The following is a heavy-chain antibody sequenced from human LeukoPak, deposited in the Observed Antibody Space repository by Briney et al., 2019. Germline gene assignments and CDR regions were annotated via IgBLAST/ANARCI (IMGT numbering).Heavy chain of an antibody. CDR1: GFTFSSYS. J-gene: IGHJ4*02. Sequence: GGSLRLSCAASGFTFSSYSMNWVRQAPWKGLEWVSSISSSSSYIYYADSVKGRFTISRDNAKNSLYLQMNSLRAEDTAVYYCARDQYSSSRRGAFDYWGQGTLVTVSS. V-gene: IGHV3-21*01. CDR3: ARDQYSSSRRGAFDY. CDR2: ISSSSSYI. D-gene: IGHD6-13*01.